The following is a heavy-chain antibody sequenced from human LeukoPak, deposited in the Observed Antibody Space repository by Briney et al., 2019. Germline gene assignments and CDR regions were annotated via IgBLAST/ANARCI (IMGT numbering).Heavy chain of an antibody. CDR3: AADIGGVNY. CDR1: EFTFGDYD. J-gene: IGHJ4*02. CDR2: ITGSGGTT. Sequence: PGGSLRLSCAASEFTFGDYDMSWVRQAPGKGLEWVSTITGSGGTTYYGDSVKGRFTTSRDNPKNTLFLQMNSLRAEDTAVYFCAADIGGVNYWGQGTLVTVSS. V-gene: IGHV3-23*01. D-gene: IGHD2-21*01.